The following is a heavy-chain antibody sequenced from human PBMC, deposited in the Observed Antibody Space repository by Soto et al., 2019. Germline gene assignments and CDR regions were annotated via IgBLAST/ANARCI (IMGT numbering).Heavy chain of an antibody. J-gene: IGHJ4*02. Sequence: GGSLRLSCAASGFTFSSYSMNWVRQAPGKGLEWVSYISSATTTIYYADSVQGRFTISRDNAKNSLYLQMNSLRADDTAVYYCARGIAAAGPKLDYWGQGTLVTVSS. CDR2: ISSATTTI. D-gene: IGHD6-13*01. V-gene: IGHV3-48*01. CDR1: GFTFSSYS. CDR3: ARGIAAAGPKLDY.